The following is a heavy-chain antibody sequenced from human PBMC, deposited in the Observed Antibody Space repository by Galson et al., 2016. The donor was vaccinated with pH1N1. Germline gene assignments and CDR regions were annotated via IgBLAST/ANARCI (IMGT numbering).Heavy chain of an antibody. CDR2: VFQSGST. D-gene: IGHD2-15*01. CDR1: GSSISSGYY. J-gene: IGHJ1*01. Sequence: ETLSLTCTVSGSSISSGYYWGWIRQPPGKGLEWIGSVFQSGSTYYNPSLKSRVTISLDTSKNQFSLKLNSFTAADTAVYYCATRMEGAALEYFQEWGQGTLVTVSS. V-gene: IGHV4-38-2*02. CDR3: ATRMEGAALEYFQE.